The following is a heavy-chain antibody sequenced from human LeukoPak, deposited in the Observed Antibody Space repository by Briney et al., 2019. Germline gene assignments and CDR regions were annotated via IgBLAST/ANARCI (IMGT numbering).Heavy chain of an antibody. CDR3: VKNSGIWSF. CDR1: GFTFDTTD. CDR2: ISGTGDRT. V-gene: IGHV3-23*01. J-gene: IGHJ4*02. D-gene: IGHD1-26*01. Sequence: PGGSLRLSCAASGFTFDTTDMTWVRQASGKGPEWLSCISGTGDRTYYADSVRGRFTISRDNSKNMLYLQMTSLRVEDTATYYCVKNSGIWSFWGRGTLAAVSS.